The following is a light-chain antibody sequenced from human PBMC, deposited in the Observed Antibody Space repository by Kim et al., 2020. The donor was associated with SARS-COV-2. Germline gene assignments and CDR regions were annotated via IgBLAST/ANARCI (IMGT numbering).Light chain of an antibody. J-gene: IGLJ1*01. V-gene: IGLV3-1*01. CDR1: KLGDKY. CDR3: QAWDSSHYV. Sequence: VSPGQTARITCSGDKLGDKYACWYQQKPGQSPVLIIYQDTKRPSGIPERFSGSNSGNTATLTISGTQAMDEADYYCQAWDSSHYVFGTGTKVTVL. CDR2: QDT.